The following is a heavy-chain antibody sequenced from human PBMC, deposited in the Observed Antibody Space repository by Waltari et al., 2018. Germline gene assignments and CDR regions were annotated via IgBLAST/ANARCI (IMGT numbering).Heavy chain of an antibody. J-gene: IGHJ6*03. Sequence: QVQLQESGPGLVKPSETLSLTCAVSGYSISSGYYWGWIRQPPGKGLEWIGSIYHSGSTYYNPSLKSRVTISVDTSKNQFSLKLSSVTAADTAVYYCARVRVEGSRYYYYYMDVWGKGTTVTVSS. CDR2: IYHSGST. D-gene: IGHD6-13*01. V-gene: IGHV4-38-2*01. CDR1: GYSISSGYY. CDR3: ARVRVEGSRYYYYYMDV.